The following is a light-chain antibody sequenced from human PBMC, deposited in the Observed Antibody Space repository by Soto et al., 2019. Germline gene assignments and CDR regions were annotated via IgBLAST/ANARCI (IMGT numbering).Light chain of an antibody. V-gene: IGKV1-5*03. CDR2: KAA. CDR1: QTISSW. CDR3: QHYNSYSAA. J-gene: IGKJ1*01. Sequence: DIQMTQSPATLSGSVGDRVTITCRASQTISSWLAWYQQKPGQAPKLLIYKAATLKSGVPSRFSGSVSGTEFTLTISSLQPDDFATYYCQHYNSYSAAFGQGTKVELK.